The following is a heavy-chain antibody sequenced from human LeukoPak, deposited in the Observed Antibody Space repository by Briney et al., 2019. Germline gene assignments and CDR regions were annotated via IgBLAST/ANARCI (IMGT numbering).Heavy chain of an antibody. CDR2: ISSGSSXI. Sequence: GGSLRLSCAASGXTFXSXXXXXVXXXPGXXLXWVSFISSGSSXIKYADSVKGRFTISRDNAKNSLFLQMNSLRAEDTAVYYCARDLRNYYDSSGYYLDYWGQGTLVTVSS. V-gene: IGHV3-21*01. CDR3: ARDLRNYYDSSGYYLDY. D-gene: IGHD3-22*01. J-gene: IGHJ4*02. CDR1: GXTFXSXX.